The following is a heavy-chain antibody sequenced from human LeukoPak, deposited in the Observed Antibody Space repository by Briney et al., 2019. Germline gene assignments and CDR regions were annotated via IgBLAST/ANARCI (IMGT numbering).Heavy chain of an antibody. CDR1: GFTFSSYA. Sequence: PGGSLRLSCAAPGFTFSSYAMSWVRQAPGKGLEWVSAISGSGGSTYYADSVKGRFTISRDNSKNTLYLQMNSLRAEDTAVYYCAKPSIKYQPLHPFDYWGQGTLVTVSS. J-gene: IGHJ4*02. CDR3: AKPSIKYQPLHPFDY. V-gene: IGHV3-23*01. D-gene: IGHD2-2*02. CDR2: ISGSGGST.